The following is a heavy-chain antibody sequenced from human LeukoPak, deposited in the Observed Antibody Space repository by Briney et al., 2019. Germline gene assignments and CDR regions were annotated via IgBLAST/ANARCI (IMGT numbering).Heavy chain of an antibody. CDR3: ARSPRGGDYPHFDY. Sequence: PSQTLSLTCTVSGGSISSGGYYWSWIRQPPGKGLEWIGYIYHSGSTYYNPSLKSRVTISVDRSKNQFSLKLSSVTAADTAVYYCARSPRGGDYPHFDYWGQGTLVTVSS. D-gene: IGHD4-17*01. CDR2: IYHSGST. J-gene: IGHJ4*02. V-gene: IGHV4-30-2*01. CDR1: GGSISSGGYY.